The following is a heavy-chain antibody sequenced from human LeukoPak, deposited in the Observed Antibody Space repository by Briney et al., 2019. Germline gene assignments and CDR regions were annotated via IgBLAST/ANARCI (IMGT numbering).Heavy chain of an antibody. Sequence: SETLSLTCTVSDGSISDSHYYWGWIRQPPGKGLDWIGTLSHGGSAYYNPSLKSRVTKSGDTYSTPISLNLSSVTAADTAVYYCAKFRRGTTLVTWGQGILVTISS. J-gene: IGHJ5*02. V-gene: IGHV4-39*07. CDR3: AKFRRGTTLVT. CDR2: LSHGGSA. D-gene: IGHD3-16*01. CDR1: DGSISDSHYY.